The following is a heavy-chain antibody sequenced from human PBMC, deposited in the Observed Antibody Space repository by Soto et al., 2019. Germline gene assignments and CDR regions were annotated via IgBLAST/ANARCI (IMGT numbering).Heavy chain of an antibody. CDR2: IYYSGST. CDR1: GVSISSGGYY. J-gene: IGHJ5*02. Sequence: SETLSLTCTVSGVSISSGGYYWSWIGQHPGKGLEWIGYIYYSGSTYYNPSLKSRVTISVDTSKNQFSLKLSSVTAADTAVYYCARDKRNGDSFWFDPWGQGTLVTVSS. CDR3: ARDKRNGDSFWFDP. V-gene: IGHV4-31*03. D-gene: IGHD4-17*01.